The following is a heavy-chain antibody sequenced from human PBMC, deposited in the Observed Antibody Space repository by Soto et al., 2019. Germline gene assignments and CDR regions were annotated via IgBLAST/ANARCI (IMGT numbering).Heavy chain of an antibody. CDR1: GYTFPSYY. J-gene: IGHJ4*02. CDR2: INPSGGST. D-gene: IGHD3-16*02. Sequence: SVNLSCKASGYTFPSYYMQWVRQAPGQGLEWMGIINPSGGSTSYAQKFQGRVTMTRDTSTSTVYMELSSLRSEDTAVYYCAKVPGGEYYYYIWRIYRPQRSFVYWYPAPLVTGFS. V-gene: IGHV1-46*03. CDR3: AKVPGGEYYYYIWRIYRPQRSFVY.